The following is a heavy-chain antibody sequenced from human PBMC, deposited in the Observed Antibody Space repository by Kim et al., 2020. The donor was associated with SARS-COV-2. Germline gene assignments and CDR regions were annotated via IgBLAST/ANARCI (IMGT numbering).Heavy chain of an antibody. Sequence: TEYGDSVRGRFTISRDNSRNTMFLQMNSLTVEDTATYYCAGGGGSDHGYWGQGTLVTVSS. V-gene: IGHV3-53*01. D-gene: IGHD3-10*01. CDR2: T. CDR3: AGGGGSDHGY. J-gene: IGHJ4*02.